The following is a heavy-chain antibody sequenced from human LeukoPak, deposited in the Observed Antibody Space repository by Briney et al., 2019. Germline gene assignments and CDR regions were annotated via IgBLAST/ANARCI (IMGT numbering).Heavy chain of an antibody. Sequence: EASVKVSCKASGGTFSSYAISWVRQAPGQGLEWMGRIIPIFGTANYAQKFQGRVTITTDESTSTAYMELSSLRSEDTAVYYCARGGNYQYDFWSGYTPFDYWGQGTLVTVSS. V-gene: IGHV1-69*05. J-gene: IGHJ4*02. D-gene: IGHD3-3*01. CDR1: GGTFSSYA. CDR3: ARGGNYQYDFWSGYTPFDY. CDR2: IIPIFGTA.